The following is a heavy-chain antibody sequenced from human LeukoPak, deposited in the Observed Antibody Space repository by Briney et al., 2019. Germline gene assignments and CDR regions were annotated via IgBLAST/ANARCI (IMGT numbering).Heavy chain of an antibody. J-gene: IGHJ5*02. Sequence: SQTLSLTCTVSGSSISSGDYYWSWIRQPPGKGLEWIGYIYYSGSTYYNPSLKSRLTISVDTSKNQFSLKLRSVTAADTAVYYCARGYDILTGYYQLGWFDPWGQGTLVTVSS. V-gene: IGHV4-30-4*01. CDR1: GSSISSGDYY. CDR3: ARGYDILTGYYQLGWFDP. CDR2: IYYSGST. D-gene: IGHD3-9*01.